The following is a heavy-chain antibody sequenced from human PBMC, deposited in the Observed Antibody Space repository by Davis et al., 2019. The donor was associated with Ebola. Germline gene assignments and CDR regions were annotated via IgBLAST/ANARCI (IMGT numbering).Heavy chain of an antibody. CDR2: INPITGGT. D-gene: IGHD3-22*01. CDR1: GYRFTSYY. Sequence: ASVKVSCKASGYRFTSYYMHWVRQAPGQGLEWMGIINPITGGTSYAQNFQVRVNMTRETSTSTVYMELSSLRSEDTAVYYCAREGGRYYDSSGYVFDIWGQGTVVKVSS. J-gene: IGHJ3*02. V-gene: IGHV1-46*01. CDR3: AREGGRYYDSSGYVFDI.